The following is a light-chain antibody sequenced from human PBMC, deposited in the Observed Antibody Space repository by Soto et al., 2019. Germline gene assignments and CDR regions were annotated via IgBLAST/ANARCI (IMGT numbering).Light chain of an antibody. CDR1: SSDVGGYNY. CDR2: EVS. Sequence: QSALTQPASVSGSPGQSITISCTGTSSDVGGYNYVAWYQQHPGKVPRLMIYEVSNRPSGVSNRFSGSKSGSTPSLTISGLQAEDEADYYCISYTSSSTSYVFGTGTKVTVL. V-gene: IGLV2-14*01. CDR3: ISYTSSSTSYV. J-gene: IGLJ1*01.